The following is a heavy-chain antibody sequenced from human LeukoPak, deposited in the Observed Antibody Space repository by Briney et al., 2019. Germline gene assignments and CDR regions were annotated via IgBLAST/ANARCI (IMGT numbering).Heavy chain of an antibody. D-gene: IGHD6-13*01. Sequence: GGSLRLSCAASGFTFSSYWMHWVRQAPGKGLVWVSRINSDGSSTSYADSAKGRFTISIDNAKNTLYLQMNSLRAEDTAVYYCASEGSSWYYFDYWGQGTLVTVSS. V-gene: IGHV3-74*01. J-gene: IGHJ4*02. CDR2: INSDGSST. CDR1: GFTFSSYW. CDR3: ASEGSSWYYFDY.